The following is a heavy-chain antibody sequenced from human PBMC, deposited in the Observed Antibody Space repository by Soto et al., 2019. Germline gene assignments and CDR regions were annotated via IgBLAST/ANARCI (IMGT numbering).Heavy chain of an antibody. Sequence: SLRLSCASSGASGFTFIDHHMYCFLQAPGKGLEWVGRARNKVNSYTTAYAASVKGRFTISRDDSKNSLYLQMNSLKTEDTAAYFCARLMGTSFDLWGQGTLVTVSS. D-gene: IGHD2-8*01. V-gene: IGHV3-72*01. J-gene: IGHJ4*02. CDR1: GFTFIDHH. CDR3: ARLMGTSFDL. CDR2: ARNKVNSYTT.